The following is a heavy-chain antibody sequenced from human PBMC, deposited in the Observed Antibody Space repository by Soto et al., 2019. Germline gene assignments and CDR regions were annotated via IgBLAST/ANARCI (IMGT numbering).Heavy chain of an antibody. CDR3: ARGGIAGHWFDP. Sequence: QVQLQESGPGLVKPSQTLSLTCTVSGDSISNGGFYYSWIRQHPGQGLEWVGYIFHSGSTLSNPSLRSRVTLSADTSKNQLFLKLTPVTAADTAVYYCARGGIAGHWFDPWGQGTLVTVSA. D-gene: IGHD2-15*01. J-gene: IGHJ5*02. V-gene: IGHV4-31*03. CDR2: IFHSGST. CDR1: GDSISNGGFY.